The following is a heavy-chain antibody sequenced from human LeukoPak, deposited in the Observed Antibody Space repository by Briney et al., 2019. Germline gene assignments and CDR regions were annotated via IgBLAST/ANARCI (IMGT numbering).Heavy chain of an antibody. CDR2: ISGSGTST. Sequence: GGSMRLSCAASGFTFSSYAMSWVRQVPGKGLEWVSAISGSGTSTFYADSVKGRFTISRDNSKNTLYLQMNSPRAEGTALYYWSKHCYGSSSYTYNWFDLWGQGTLVTVSS. D-gene: IGHD3-22*01. J-gene: IGHJ5*02. V-gene: IGHV3-23*01. CDR3: SKHCYGSSSYTYNWFDL. CDR1: GFTFSSYA.